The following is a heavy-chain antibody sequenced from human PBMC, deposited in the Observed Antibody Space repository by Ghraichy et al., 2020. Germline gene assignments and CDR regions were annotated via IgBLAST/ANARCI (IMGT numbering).Heavy chain of an antibody. CDR2: IVVGSGNT. CDR1: GFTFTSSA. CDR3: AAGHPQIRPPDY. Sequence: SVKVSCKASGFTFTSSAVQWVRQARGQRLEWIGWIVVGSGNTNYAQKFQERVTITRDMSTSTAYMELSSLRSEDTAVYYCAAGHPQIRPPDYWGQGTLVTVSS. J-gene: IGHJ4*02. D-gene: IGHD3-16*01. V-gene: IGHV1-58*01.